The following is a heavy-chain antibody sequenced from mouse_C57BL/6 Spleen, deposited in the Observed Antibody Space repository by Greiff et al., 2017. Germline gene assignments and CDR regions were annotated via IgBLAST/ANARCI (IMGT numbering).Heavy chain of an antibody. CDR3: ARGRAGLWYFDG. CDR1: GFTFSSYA. CDR2: ISDGGSYT. Sequence: EVKLVESGGGLVKPGGSLKLSCAASGFTFSSYAMSWVRQTPEKRLEWVATISDGGSYTYYPDNVKGRFTISRDNAKNNLYLQMSQLKSEDTAMYYCARGRAGLWYFDGWGTGTTVTVSS. J-gene: IGHJ1*03. V-gene: IGHV5-4*03. D-gene: IGHD3-1*01.